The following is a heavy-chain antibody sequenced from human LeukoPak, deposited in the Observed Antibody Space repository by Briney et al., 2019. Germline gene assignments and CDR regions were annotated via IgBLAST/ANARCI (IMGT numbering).Heavy chain of an antibody. V-gene: IGHV3-49*04. CDR3: TRGYKYAFDI. J-gene: IGHJ3*02. Sequence: PGGPLRLSCTASGFTFGDYAMSWVRQAPGKGLEWVGFIRSKAYGGTTEYAASVKGRFTISRDDSKSIAYLQMNSLKTEDTAVYYCTRGYKYAFDIWGQGTMVTVSS. D-gene: IGHD1-1*01. CDR2: IRSKAYGGTT. CDR1: GFTFGDYA.